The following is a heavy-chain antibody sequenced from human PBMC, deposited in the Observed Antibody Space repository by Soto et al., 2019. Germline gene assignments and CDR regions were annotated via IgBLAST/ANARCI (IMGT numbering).Heavy chain of an antibody. D-gene: IGHD2-15*01. J-gene: IGHJ4*02. CDR2: MYYSGRA. Sequence: QLQLQESGPRLVKPSETLSLTCSVSGDSINSNSYYWGWVRQPPGKGLEWIGNMYYSGRAYYNVSLESRVTISVDTSKNQLSLKMSSVTAADTAVYYCASHCSGGRCPSDYWGQGTLVTVSS. CDR3: ASHCSGGRCPSDY. V-gene: IGHV4-39*01. CDR1: GDSINSNSYY.